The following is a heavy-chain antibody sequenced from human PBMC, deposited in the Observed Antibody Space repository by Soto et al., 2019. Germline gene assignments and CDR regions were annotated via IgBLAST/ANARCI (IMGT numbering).Heavy chain of an antibody. Sequence: QLLQSGGGLVQPGGSLTLSCAASGFTFGTTDMSWVRQAPGEGLEWVSTIDGSGGITYYAGSVKGRFTISRDNSRNTVYLQMNSLRGEDTALYYCVKNSGWFNTWGQGALVTVSS. CDR2: IDGSGGIT. CDR1: GFTFGTTD. D-gene: IGHD3-10*01. J-gene: IGHJ5*02. V-gene: IGHV3-23*01. CDR3: VKNSGWFNT.